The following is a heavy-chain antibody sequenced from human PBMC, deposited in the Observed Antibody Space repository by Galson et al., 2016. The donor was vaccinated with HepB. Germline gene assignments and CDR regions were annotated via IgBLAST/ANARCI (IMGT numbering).Heavy chain of an antibody. CDR3: ARVSRPGISAPRYGMDV. V-gene: IGHV3-23*01. CDR1: GFTFSDYA. CDR2: ISGSGSGT. D-gene: IGHD6-13*01. Sequence: SLRLSCAASGFTFSDYAMTWVRQAPGKGLEWVSSISGSGSGTYIGDSVKGRFDVSRDNSKNTLFLHMKNLRAEDTALYYCARVSRPGISAPRYGMDVWGRGTTVTASS. J-gene: IGHJ6*04.